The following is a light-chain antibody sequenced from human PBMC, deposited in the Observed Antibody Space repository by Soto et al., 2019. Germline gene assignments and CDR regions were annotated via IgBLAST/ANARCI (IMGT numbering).Light chain of an antibody. CDR2: EVS. CDR3: SSYTSSSTPLV. J-gene: IGLJ3*02. V-gene: IGLV2-14*01. Sequence: QSALTQPASVSGSPGQSITISCTGTSSDVGGNNYVSWYQHHPGKAPKLMIYEVSTRPSGVSNRFSGSKSGNTASLTISGLQAEDEAADYCSSYTSSSTPLVFGGGTKLTVL. CDR1: SSDVGGNNY.